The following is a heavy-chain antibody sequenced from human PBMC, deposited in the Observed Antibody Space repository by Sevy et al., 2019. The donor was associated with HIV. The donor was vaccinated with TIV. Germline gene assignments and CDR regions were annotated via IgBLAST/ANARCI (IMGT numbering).Heavy chain of an antibody. CDR3: ARSRPRNCSGGSGGRPAVDY. Sequence: ASVKVSCKASGYTFTSYGISWVRQAPGQGLEWMGWISAYNGNTNYAQKLQGRVTMTTDTSTSTAYMELRSLRSDDTAVYYCARSRPRNCSGGSGGRPAVDYWGQGTLVTVSS. CDR1: GYTFTSYG. D-gene: IGHD2-15*01. J-gene: IGHJ4*02. V-gene: IGHV1-18*01. CDR2: ISAYNGNT.